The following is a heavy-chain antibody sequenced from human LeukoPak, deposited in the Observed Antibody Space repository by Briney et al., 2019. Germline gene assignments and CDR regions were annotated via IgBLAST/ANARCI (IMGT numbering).Heavy chain of an antibody. D-gene: IGHD3-10*01. CDR1: GYTFTAYN. J-gene: IGHJ4*02. CDR3: ARGMGSGTYRRFDF. Sequence: ASVKVSCKASGYTFTAYNIHWVRQAPGQGLEWMGWVTPNSGTTNYAQQFQGRVTMTRDTSISTAYMELNNLIFDDTAVYYCARGMGSGTYRRFDFWGQGTLVTVSS. CDR2: VTPNSGTT. V-gene: IGHV1-2*02.